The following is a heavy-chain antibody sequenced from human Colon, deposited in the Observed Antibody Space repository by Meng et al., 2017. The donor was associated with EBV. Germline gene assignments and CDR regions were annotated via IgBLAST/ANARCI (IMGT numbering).Heavy chain of an antibody. CDR3: ARGPTTYFDY. J-gene: IGHJ4*02. D-gene: IGHD4-17*01. V-gene: IGHV4-30-4*08. CDR2: IYYSGST. CDR1: GDSISSRSYY. Sequence: QLYLQESGPGLVKPSXXXXLTCIVSGDSISSRSYYWGWIRQPPGTGLEWIGYIYYSGSTYYNPSLKSRVTISVDTSKNQFSLKLSSVTAADTAVYYCARGPTTYFDYWGQGTLVTVSS.